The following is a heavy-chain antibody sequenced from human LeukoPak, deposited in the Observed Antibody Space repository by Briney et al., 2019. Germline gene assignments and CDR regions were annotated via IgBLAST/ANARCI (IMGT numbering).Heavy chain of an antibody. J-gene: IGHJ3*02. D-gene: IGHD3-22*01. CDR3: DTYYYDSPRAFDI. CDR1: RFTFNSYA. Sequence: GGSLRLSCAASRFTFNSYAMSWVRQAPGKGLEWVSVIGGSNGITFYVDSVKGRFTISRDNSKDTLYLQMNSLRAEDTAVYYCDTYYYDSPRAFDIWGQGTMVTVSS. CDR2: IGGSNGIT. V-gene: IGHV3-23*01.